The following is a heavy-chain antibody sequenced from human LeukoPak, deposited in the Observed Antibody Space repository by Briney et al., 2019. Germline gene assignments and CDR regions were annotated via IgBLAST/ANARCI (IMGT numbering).Heavy chain of an antibody. J-gene: IGHJ4*02. CDR3: ARAPAGFDY. V-gene: IGHV1-46*01. CDR2: IYPMDGST. Sequence: ASVKVSCKASGYTFTSNYIHWVRQAPGQGLEWMGIIYPMDGSTSYAQKFQGRVTVTRDTSTSTVHMERSGLGSEDTAVYYCARAPAGFDYWGQGTLVTVSS. CDR1: GYTFTSNY. D-gene: IGHD6-13*01.